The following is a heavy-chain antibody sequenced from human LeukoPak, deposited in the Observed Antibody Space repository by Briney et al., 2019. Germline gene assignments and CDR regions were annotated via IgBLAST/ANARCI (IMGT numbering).Heavy chain of an antibody. D-gene: IGHD3-3*01. J-gene: IGHJ5*02. V-gene: IGHV4-31*03. CDR2: IYYSGST. CDR3: ARAYDFWSGSNWFDP. CDR1: GGSISGGGYY. Sequence: SQTLSLTCTVSGGSISGGGYYWNWIRQHPGKGLEWIGYIYYSGSTYYNPSLKSRVTISVDTSKNQFSLKLSSVTAADTAVYYCARAYDFWSGSNWFDPWGQGTLVTVSS.